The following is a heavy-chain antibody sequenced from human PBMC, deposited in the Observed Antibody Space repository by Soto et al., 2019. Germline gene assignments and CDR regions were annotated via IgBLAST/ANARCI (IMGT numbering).Heavy chain of an antibody. Sequence: SETLSLTCSVYGGSFSAYFWSWIRQSPGKGLEWIGQINHSGSTNYNPSLEGRVTISVATSKNQFSLTLSSVTAADTAVYYCARATLDVWGQGTTVTISS. CDR2: INHSGST. V-gene: IGHV4-34*01. CDR3: ARATLDV. J-gene: IGHJ6*02. D-gene: IGHD2-15*01. CDR1: GGSFSAYF.